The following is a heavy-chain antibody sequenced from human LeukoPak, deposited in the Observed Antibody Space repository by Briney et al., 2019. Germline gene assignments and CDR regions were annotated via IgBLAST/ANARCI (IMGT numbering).Heavy chain of an antibody. V-gene: IGHV4-59*12. D-gene: IGHD3-22*01. CDR3: ARVLETSAFYYAFDY. CDR2: IYYSGST. J-gene: IGHJ4*02. CDR1: GGSISSYY. Sequence: SETLSLTCTVSGGSISSYYWSWIRQPPGKGLEWIGYIYYSGSTNYNPSLKSRVTMSVDTSKNQFSLKLSSVTAADTAVYYCARVLETSAFYYAFDYWGQGTLVTVSS.